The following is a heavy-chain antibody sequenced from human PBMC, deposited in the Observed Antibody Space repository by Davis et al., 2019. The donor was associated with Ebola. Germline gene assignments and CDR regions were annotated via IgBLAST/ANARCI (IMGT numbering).Heavy chain of an antibody. CDR3: AKSRGYCSSTSCYPGGYYFDY. D-gene: IGHD2-2*01. J-gene: IGHJ4*02. CDR1: GFTFSSYG. CDR2: ISYDGSNK. V-gene: IGHV3-30*18. Sequence: AGSLRLSCAASGFTFSSYGMHWVRQAPGKGLARVAVISYDGSNKYYADSVKGRFTISRDNSKNTLYLQMNSLRAEDTAVYYCAKSRGYCSSTSCYPGGYYFDYWGQGTLVTVSS.